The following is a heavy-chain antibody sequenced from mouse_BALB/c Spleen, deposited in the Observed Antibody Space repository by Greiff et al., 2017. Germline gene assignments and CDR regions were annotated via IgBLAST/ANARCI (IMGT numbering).Heavy chain of an antibody. V-gene: IGHV1S53*02. Sequence: QGQLQQSDAELVKPGASVKISCKASGYTFTDHSIHWVKQKPEQGLEWIGYLSPENGDIKYNEKFKGKATLTADKSSSTAYMQLNSLTSEDSAVYFCKTGGYYEYFDYWGQGTTLTVSS. CDR2: LSPENGDI. CDR3: KTGGYYEYFDY. J-gene: IGHJ2*01. CDR1: GYTFTDHS. D-gene: IGHD2-3*01.